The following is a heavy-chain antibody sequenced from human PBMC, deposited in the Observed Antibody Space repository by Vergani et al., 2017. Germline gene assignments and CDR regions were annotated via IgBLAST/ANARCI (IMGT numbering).Heavy chain of an antibody. J-gene: IGHJ4*02. V-gene: IGHV1-69*11. CDR3: ARDRGSGSYFGY. D-gene: IGHD3-10*01. CDR2: IIPILGTA. Sequence: QVQLVQSGAEVKKPGSSVKVSCKASGGTFSSYAISWVRQAPGQGLEWMGRIIPILGTANYAQKFQGRVTITADESTSTAYMELSSLRSEYTAVYYCARDRGSGSYFGYWGQGTLVTVSS. CDR1: GGTFSSYA.